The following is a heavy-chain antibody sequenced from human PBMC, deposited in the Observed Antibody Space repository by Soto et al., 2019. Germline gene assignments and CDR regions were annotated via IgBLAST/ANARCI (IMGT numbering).Heavy chain of an antibody. CDR3: ARGNWNDMGAFDI. CDR1: GGSISSYY. Sequence: SETLSLTCTVSGGSISSYYWSWIQQPPGKGLEWIGYIYYSGSTNYNPSLKSRVTISVDTSKNQFSLKLSSVTAADTAVYYCARGNWNDMGAFDIWGQGTMVTVSS. V-gene: IGHV4-59*01. CDR2: IYYSGST. J-gene: IGHJ3*02. D-gene: IGHD1-20*01.